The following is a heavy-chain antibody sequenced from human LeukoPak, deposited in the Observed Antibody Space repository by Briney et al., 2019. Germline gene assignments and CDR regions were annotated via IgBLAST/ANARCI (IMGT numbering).Heavy chain of an antibody. D-gene: IGHD6-13*01. Sequence: SETLSLTCTVSGGSISSYYWSWIRQPAGKGLEWIGRIYTSGSTNYNPSLKSRVTMSVDTSKNQFSLKLSSVTAADTAVYCCARGKEQQLVPVPFYYMDVWGKGTTVTVSS. CDR3: ARGKEQQLVPVPFYYMDV. J-gene: IGHJ6*03. CDR1: GGSISSYY. V-gene: IGHV4-4*07. CDR2: IYTSGST.